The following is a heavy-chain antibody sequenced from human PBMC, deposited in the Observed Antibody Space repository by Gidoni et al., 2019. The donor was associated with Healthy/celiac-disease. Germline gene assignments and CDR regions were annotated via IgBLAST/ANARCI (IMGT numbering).Heavy chain of an antibody. CDR1: GYTFTSYD. V-gene: IGHV1-8*01. Sequence: QVQLVQSGAEVKKPGASVKVSCKASGYTFTSYDITWVRQATGQGLEWMGWMNPNSGNTGYAQKFQGRVTMTRNTSISTAYMELSSLRSEDTAVYYCARVPGYCSSTSCYTQYYYYGMDVWGQGTTVTVSS. CDR3: ARVPGYCSSTSCYTQYYYYGMDV. D-gene: IGHD2-2*02. J-gene: IGHJ6*02. CDR2: MNPNSGNT.